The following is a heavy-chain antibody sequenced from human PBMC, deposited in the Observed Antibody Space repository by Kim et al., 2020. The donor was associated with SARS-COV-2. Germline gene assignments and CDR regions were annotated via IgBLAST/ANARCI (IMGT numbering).Heavy chain of an antibody. Sequence: GGSLRLSCAASGFTFGDCAMHWVRQAPGKGLEWVSGISWNSGSKGYEDSVKGRCTISRDNAKNSLYLQMNSLRAEDTALYYCAKGSSGGYYAEAGVWG. CDR3: AKGSSGGYYAEAGV. J-gene: IGHJ6*01. V-gene: IGHV3-9*01. D-gene: IGHD6-13*01. CDR2: ISWNSGSK. CDR1: GFTFGDCA.